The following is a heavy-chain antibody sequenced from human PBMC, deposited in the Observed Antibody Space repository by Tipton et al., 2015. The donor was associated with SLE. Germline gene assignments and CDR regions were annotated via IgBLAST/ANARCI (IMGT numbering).Heavy chain of an antibody. D-gene: IGHD3-3*01. CDR2: IYYSGST. V-gene: IGHV4-59*08. CDR3: ARHPDFWSGQRWFDP. J-gene: IGHJ5*02. CDR1: GGSISSYY. Sequence: LRLSCTVSGGSISSYYWSWIRQPPGKGLEWIGYIYYSGSTNYNPSLKSRVTISVDTSKNQFSLKLSSVTAADTAVYYCARHPDFWSGQRWFDPSGQGTLVTVSS.